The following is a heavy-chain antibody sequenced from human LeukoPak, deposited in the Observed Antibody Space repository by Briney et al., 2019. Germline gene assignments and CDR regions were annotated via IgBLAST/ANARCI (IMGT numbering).Heavy chain of an antibody. CDR3: AKLTGSNCYLPVDY. V-gene: IGHV3-23*01. D-gene: IGHD2-21*02. J-gene: IGHJ4*02. CDR1: GFTFNSYA. CDR2: ISGSSDNT. Sequence: PGGSLRLSCAASGFTFNSYAMNWVRQAPGKGLEWVSAISGSSDNTYYAGSVKGRFTISRDNSKNTLYLQMNSLRAEDAAVYYCAKLTGSNCYLPVDYWGQGALVTVSS.